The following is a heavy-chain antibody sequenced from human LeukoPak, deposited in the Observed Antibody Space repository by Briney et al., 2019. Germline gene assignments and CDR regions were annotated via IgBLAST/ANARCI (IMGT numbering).Heavy chain of an antibody. CDR2: IIPIFGTA. V-gene: IGHV1-69*13. Sequence: SVKVSCKASGYTFTGYYMHWVRQAPGQGLEWMGGIIPIFGTANYAQKFQGRVTITADESTSTAYMELSSLRSEDTAVYYCASSTLEWSTRLDYWGQGTLVTVSS. CDR3: ASSTLEWSTRLDY. J-gene: IGHJ4*02. CDR1: GYTFTGYY. D-gene: IGHD3-3*01.